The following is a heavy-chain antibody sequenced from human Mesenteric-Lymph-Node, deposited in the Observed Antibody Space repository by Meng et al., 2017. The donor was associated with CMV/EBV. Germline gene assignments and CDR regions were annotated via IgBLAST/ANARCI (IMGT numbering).Heavy chain of an antibody. CDR3: ARVLGAIIVVPADLDY. Sequence: GESLKISCVVSGFAVSPNSMTWVRQAPGKGLEWVSVIYSGDQTFYADSVRGRFTVSRDYSKNTLYLQMTSLRAEDTAVYYCARVLGAIIVVPADLDYWGRGPLVTVSS. CDR2: IYSGDQT. CDR1: GFAVSPNS. J-gene: IGHJ4*02. V-gene: IGHV3-53*01. D-gene: IGHD2-2*01.